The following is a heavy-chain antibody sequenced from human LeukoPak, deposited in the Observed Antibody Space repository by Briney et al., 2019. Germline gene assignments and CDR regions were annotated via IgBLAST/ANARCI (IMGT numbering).Heavy chain of an antibody. D-gene: IGHD3-22*01. CDR1: GFSVRSNY. V-gene: IGHV3-53*01. CDR2: IYSGERT. CDR3: AREAYYYDTSGYVDY. J-gene: IGHJ4*02. Sequence: VGSLRLSCAASGFSVRSNYMSWVRQAPGKGLEWVSVIYSGERTYYAESVEGRFTIYRDNSKNTLYLQMDSLRVEGTVVYYCAREAYYYDTSGYVDYWGQGTLVTVSS.